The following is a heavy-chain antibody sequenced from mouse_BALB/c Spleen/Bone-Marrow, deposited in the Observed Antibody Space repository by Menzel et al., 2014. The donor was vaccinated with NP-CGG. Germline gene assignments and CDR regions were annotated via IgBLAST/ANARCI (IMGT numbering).Heavy chain of an antibody. CDR1: GFTFSDYY. CDR3: ARVLRPHFYAMDY. Sequence: EVKLVESGGGFVKPGGSLKLSCAASGFTFSDYYMYWVRQTPEKRLEWVATISDGGSYTYYPDSVKGRFTISRDNAKNNLYLQMSSLKSEDTAMYYCARVLRPHFYAMDYWGQGTSVTVSS. CDR2: ISDGGSYT. V-gene: IGHV5-4*02. D-gene: IGHD1-2*01. J-gene: IGHJ4*01.